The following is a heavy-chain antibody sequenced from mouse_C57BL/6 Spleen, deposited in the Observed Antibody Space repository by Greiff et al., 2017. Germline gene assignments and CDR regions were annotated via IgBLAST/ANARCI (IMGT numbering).Heavy chain of an antibody. CDR2: IHPNSGST. V-gene: IGHV1-64*01. Sequence: QVQLQQPGAELVKPGASVKSSCKASGYTFTSYWMHWVKQRPGQGLEWIGMIHPNSGSTNYNEKFKSKATLTVDKSSSTAYMQLSSLTSEDSAVYYCARRDGYSPFAYWGQGTLVTVSA. CDR3: ARRDGYSPFAY. CDR1: GYTFTSYW. J-gene: IGHJ3*01. D-gene: IGHD2-3*01.